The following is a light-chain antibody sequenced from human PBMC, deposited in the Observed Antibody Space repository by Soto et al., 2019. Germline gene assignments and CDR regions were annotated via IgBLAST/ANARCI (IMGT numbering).Light chain of an antibody. CDR1: QSISSW. V-gene: IGKV1-5*03. J-gene: IGKJ1*01. CDR2: KAS. Sequence: DIQMTQSPSTLSASVGDRVTITCRASQSISSWLAWYQQKPGKAPKLLIYKASNLESGVPSRFSGSGSWTEFTLTISSLQPDDFATYYCQQYNSSPWTFGPGTKVEIK. CDR3: QQYNSSPWT.